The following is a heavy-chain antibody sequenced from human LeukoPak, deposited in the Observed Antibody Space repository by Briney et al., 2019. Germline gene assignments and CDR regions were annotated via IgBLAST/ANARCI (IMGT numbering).Heavy chain of an antibody. CDR1: GGSFSSSIYY. J-gene: IGHJ3*02. D-gene: IGHD3-22*01. V-gene: IGHV4-39*07. CDR3: ARGFKYYYDSTPWAFDI. Sequence: ASETLSLTCTVSGGSFSSSIYYWGWIRQPPGKGLEWIGSIYYSGSTYYNPSLKSRVTISVDTSKNQFSLKLSSVTAADTAVYYCARGFKYYYDSTPWAFDIWGQGTMVTVSS. CDR2: IYYSGST.